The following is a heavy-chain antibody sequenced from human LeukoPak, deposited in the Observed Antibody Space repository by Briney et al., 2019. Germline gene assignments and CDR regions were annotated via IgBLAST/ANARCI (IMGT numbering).Heavy chain of an antibody. CDR2: IYSGGST. D-gene: IGHD6-19*01. Sequence: GGSLRLSCAASGFTVSSNYMSWVRQAPGKGLEWVSVIYSGGSTYYANSVKGRFTISRDNSKNTLYLQMNSLRAKDTAVYYCARDNAVPGRGYYFDYWGQGTLVTVSS. CDR3: ARDNAVPGRGYYFDY. V-gene: IGHV3-53*01. CDR1: GFTVSSNY. J-gene: IGHJ4*02.